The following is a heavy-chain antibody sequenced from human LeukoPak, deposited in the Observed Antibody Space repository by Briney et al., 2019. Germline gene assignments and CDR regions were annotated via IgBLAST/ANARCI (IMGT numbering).Heavy chain of an antibody. CDR3: AKEPTNWGSFDY. D-gene: IGHD7-27*01. Sequence: EGSLRLSCTASGFTFSSYAMSWVRQAPGKGLEWVSATSGSGGSTYYADSVKGRFTISRDKSKNTLYLQMDSLRAEDTAVYYCAKEPTNWGSFDYWGQGTLVTVSS. V-gene: IGHV3-23*01. CDR2: TSGSGGST. CDR1: GFTFSSYA. J-gene: IGHJ4*02.